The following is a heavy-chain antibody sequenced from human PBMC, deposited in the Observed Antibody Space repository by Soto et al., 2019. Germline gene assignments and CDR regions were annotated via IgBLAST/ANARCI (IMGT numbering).Heavy chain of an antibody. Sequence: GGSLRLSCAASGFTFDDYSMHWVRQAPGKGLEWVSLISWDDVSTYYADSVKGRFTISRDNSKNSLYLQMNNLGTEDTALYYCAKQHSRDFYTTVLDSWGQGTLVTVSS. CDR1: GFTFDDYS. D-gene: IGHD2-21*02. CDR3: AKQHSRDFYTTVLDS. V-gene: IGHV3-43*01. J-gene: IGHJ4*02. CDR2: ISWDDVST.